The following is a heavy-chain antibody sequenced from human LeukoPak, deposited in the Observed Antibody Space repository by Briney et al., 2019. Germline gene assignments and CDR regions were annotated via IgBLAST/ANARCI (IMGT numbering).Heavy chain of an antibody. Sequence: ASVKVSCKASGYTFTSYDINWVRQATGQGLEWMGWMNPNSGNTGYAQKFQGRVTMTRDTSISTAYMELSSLRSEDTAVYYCTRETSSRYFDYWGQGTLVTVSS. J-gene: IGHJ4*02. CDR2: MNPNSGNT. CDR1: GYTFTSYD. V-gene: IGHV1-8*01. CDR3: TRETSSRYFDY.